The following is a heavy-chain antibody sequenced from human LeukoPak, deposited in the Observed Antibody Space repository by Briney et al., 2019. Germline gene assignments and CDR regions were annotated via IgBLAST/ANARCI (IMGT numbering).Heavy chain of an antibody. V-gene: IGHV1-69*05. CDR1: GGTFSSYA. CDR3: ARDSYDSSGYY. D-gene: IGHD3-22*01. J-gene: IGHJ4*02. CDR2: IIPIFGTA. Sequence: SVKVSCKASGGTFSSYAISWVRQAPGQGLEWMGGIIPIFGTANYAQKFQGRVTITTDESTSTAYMELSSLRSDDTAVYYCARDSYDSSGYYWGQGTLVTVSS.